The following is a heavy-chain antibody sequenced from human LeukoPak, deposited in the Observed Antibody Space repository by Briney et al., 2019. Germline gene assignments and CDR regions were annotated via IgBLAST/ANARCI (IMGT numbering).Heavy chain of an antibody. CDR1: GFTFSSYS. CDR3: AKAPNKYSYGYGPMYYFDY. V-gene: IGHV3-21*04. J-gene: IGHJ4*02. Sequence: NPGGSLRLSCAASGFTFSSYSMNWVRQAPGKGLEWVSSISSSSSYIYYADSVKGRFTISRDNAKNSLYLQMNSLRAEDTAVYYCAKAPNKYSYGYGPMYYFDYWGQGTLVTVSS. CDR2: ISSSSSYI. D-gene: IGHD5-18*01.